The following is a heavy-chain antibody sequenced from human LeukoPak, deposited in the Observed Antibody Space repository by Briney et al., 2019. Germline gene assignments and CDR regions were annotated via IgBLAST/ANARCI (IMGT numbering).Heavy chain of an antibody. Sequence: EASVKVSCKASGFTFTSSAMQWVRQARGQRLEWIGWIVVGSGNTNYAQKFQERVTITRDMSTSTAYMELSSLRSEDTAVYYCARDYDSSGYYSPSFDYWGQGTLVTVSS. V-gene: IGHV1-58*02. CDR3: ARDYDSSGYYSPSFDY. D-gene: IGHD3-22*01. J-gene: IGHJ4*02. CDR1: GFTFTSSA. CDR2: IVVGSGNT.